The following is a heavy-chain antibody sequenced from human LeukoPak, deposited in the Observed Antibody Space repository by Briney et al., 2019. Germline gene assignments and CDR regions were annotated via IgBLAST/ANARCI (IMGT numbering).Heavy chain of an antibody. V-gene: IGHV3-11*04. Sequence: LSLTCAVYGGSFSGYYMSWIRQAPGKGLEWVSYISSSGSTIYYADSVKGRFTISRDNAKNSLYLQMNSLRAEDTAVYYCARGEMTRLFHYYYYYMDVWGKGTTVTVSS. J-gene: IGHJ6*03. CDR3: ARGEMTRLFHYYYYYMDV. CDR1: GGSFSGYY. D-gene: IGHD5-24*01. CDR2: ISSSGSTI.